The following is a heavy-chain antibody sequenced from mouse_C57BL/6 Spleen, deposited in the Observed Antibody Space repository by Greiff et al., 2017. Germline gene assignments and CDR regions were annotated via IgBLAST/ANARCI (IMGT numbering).Heavy chain of an antibody. V-gene: IGHV10-1*01. CDR1: GFSFNTYA. CDR3: VRGPRSYYFDY. J-gene: IGHJ2*01. Sequence: EVMLVESGGGLVQPKGSLKLSCAASGFSFNTYAMNWVRQAPGKGLEWVARIRSKSNNYATYYADSVKDRFTISRDDSESMLYLQMNNLKTEDTAMYYCVRGPRSYYFDYWGQGTTLTVAS. CDR2: IRSKSNNYAT.